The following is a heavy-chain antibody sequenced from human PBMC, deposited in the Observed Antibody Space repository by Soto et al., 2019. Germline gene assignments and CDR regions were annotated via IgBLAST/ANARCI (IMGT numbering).Heavy chain of an antibody. V-gene: IGHV3-74*01. CDR1: GFTFSSYW. D-gene: IGHD3-3*01. J-gene: IGHJ6*02. CDR2: INSDGSST. CDR3: ARDSFLISDFWSGYYYYYGMDV. Sequence: EVQLVESGGGLVQPGGSLRLSCAASGFTFSSYWMHWVRQAPGKGLVWVSRINSDGSSTSYADSVKGRFTISRDNAKNTRYLEMKSLGADDTAVYYCARDSFLISDFWSGYYYYYGMDVWGQGTTVTVSS.